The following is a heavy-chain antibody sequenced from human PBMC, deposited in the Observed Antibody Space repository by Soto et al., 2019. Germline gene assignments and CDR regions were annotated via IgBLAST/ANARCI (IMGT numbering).Heavy chain of an antibody. CDR2: ISYDGSNK. Sequence: PGGSLSLSCAASGFTFSSYAMHWVRQAPGKGLEWVAVISYDGSNKYYADSVKGRFTISRDNSKNTLYLQMNSLRAEDTAVYYCAREDTYYYYYGMDVWGQGTTVTVSS. CDR3: AREDTYYYYYGMDV. D-gene: IGHD2-2*02. J-gene: IGHJ6*02. V-gene: IGHV3-30-3*01. CDR1: GFTFSSYA.